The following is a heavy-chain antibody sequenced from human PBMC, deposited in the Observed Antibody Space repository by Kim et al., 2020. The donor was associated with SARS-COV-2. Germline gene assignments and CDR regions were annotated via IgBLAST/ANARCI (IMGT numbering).Heavy chain of an antibody. CDR3: AKDLGYCSSTSCQYYYYGMDV. CDR1: GFTFSSYG. CDR2: ISYDGSNK. Sequence: GGSLRLSCAASGFTFSSYGMHWVRQAPGKGLEWVAVISYDGSNKYYADSVKGRFTISRDNSKNTLYLQMNSLRAEDTAVYYCAKDLGYCSSTSCQYYYYGMDVWGQGTTVTVSS. V-gene: IGHV3-30*18. J-gene: IGHJ6*02. D-gene: IGHD2-2*01.